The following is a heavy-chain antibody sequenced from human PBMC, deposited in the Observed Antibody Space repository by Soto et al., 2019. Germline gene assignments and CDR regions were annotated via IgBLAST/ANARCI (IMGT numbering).Heavy chain of an antibody. CDR2: ISNSGST. Sequence: SETLSLTCTVSGGSVTSDEDYCTWIRQSPGKGLEWIGYISNSGSTGYNPSLKTRLSMSVDRSKNQFSLRLTSVTAADTAVYYCARGDIVVVPAPLSPWFDPWGQGTLVTVSS. J-gene: IGHJ5*02. D-gene: IGHD2-2*01. V-gene: IGHV4-30-4*01. CDR1: GGSVTSDEDY. CDR3: ARGDIVVVPAPLSPWFDP.